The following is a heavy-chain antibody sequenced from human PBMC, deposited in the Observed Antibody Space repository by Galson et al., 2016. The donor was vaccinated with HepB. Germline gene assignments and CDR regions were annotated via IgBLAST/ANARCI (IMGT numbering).Heavy chain of an antibody. D-gene: IGHD6-19*01. J-gene: IGHJ4*02. Sequence: SLRLSCAASGFTFSSYGMHWVRQAPGKGLEWVAVISIDGTKTYYADSVKGRFTISRDSSRNTLSLHLNSLRVEDTAVYYGAKWGRGWYHFDIWGQGTLVSVSS. CDR2: ISIDGTKT. V-gene: IGHV3-30*04. CDR1: GFTFSSYG. CDR3: AKWGRGWYHFDI.